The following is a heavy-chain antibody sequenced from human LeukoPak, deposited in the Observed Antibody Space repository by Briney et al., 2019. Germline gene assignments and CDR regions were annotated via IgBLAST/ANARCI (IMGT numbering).Heavy chain of an antibody. Sequence: PGGSLRLSCAASGFTFSSYAMSWVRQAPGKGLEWVSAISGSGGSTYYTDSVKGRFTISRDNSKNTLYLQMNSLRAEDTAVYYCAKRSSVAGNFDYWGQGTLVTVSS. CDR2: ISGSGGST. CDR3: AKRSSVAGNFDY. CDR1: GFTFSSYA. J-gene: IGHJ4*02. D-gene: IGHD6-19*01. V-gene: IGHV3-23*01.